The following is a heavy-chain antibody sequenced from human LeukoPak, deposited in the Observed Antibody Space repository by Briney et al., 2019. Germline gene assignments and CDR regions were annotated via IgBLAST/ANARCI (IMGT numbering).Heavy chain of an antibody. V-gene: IGHV3-21*01. CDR3: ARRTAIATAGTLLYYFDY. CDR2: ITSSSAYI. CDR1: GFTFSNFN. J-gene: IGHJ4*02. D-gene: IGHD6-13*01. Sequence: GGSLRLSCEASGFTFSNFNMNWVRQAPGKGLEWLSSITSSSAYIHYADSVQGRFTVSRDNAENTLFLQMNNLRTDDTAIYYCARRTAIATAGTLLYYFDYWGLGTVVTVSS.